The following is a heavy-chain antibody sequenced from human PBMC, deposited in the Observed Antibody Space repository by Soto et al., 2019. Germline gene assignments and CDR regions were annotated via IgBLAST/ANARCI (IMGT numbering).Heavy chain of an antibody. D-gene: IGHD1-26*01. J-gene: IGHJ4*02. V-gene: IGHV3-21*01. CDR1: GFSFSTYN. CDR2: INGRGNYI. Sequence: EVQLVESGGGLVKPGGSLRLSCAASGFSFSTYNMNWVRQAPGKGLEWVSCINGRGNYIYYADSVKGRFTISRDNAKNSLYLQMNRLRAEDTAVYYCAREDGIVGATSAFDYWGQGTLVTVSS. CDR3: AREDGIVGATSAFDY.